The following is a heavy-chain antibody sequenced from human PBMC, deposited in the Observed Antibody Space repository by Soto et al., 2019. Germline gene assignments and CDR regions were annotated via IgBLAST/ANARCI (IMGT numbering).Heavy chain of an antibody. CDR1: GFTFSSYC. J-gene: IGHJ6*02. CDR3: EKYQDDKGMDG. CDR2: ISYDGINK. V-gene: IGHV3-30*18. Sequence: PGGSLRLSCAASGFTFSSYCIHWVRHAPGKWLEWVAVISYDGINKYYADSVKGRFTISRDNSKNTLYLQMNSLRAEDTAVYYCEKYQDDKGMDGWGQGNTVAVSS. D-gene: IGHD1-1*01.